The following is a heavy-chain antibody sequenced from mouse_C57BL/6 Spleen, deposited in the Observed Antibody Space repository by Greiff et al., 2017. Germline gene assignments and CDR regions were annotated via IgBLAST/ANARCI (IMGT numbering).Heavy chain of an antibody. CDR1: GYTFTGYW. CDR3: ARSASSGYWFAY. J-gene: IGHJ3*01. D-gene: IGHD3-2*02. V-gene: IGHV1-9*01. Sequence: QVQLQQSGAELMKPGASVKLSCKATGYTFTGYWIEWVKQRPGHGLEWIGEILPGSGSTNYTAKFKGKATFTTDTSSNTAYMQLSSLTTEDSAIYYCARSASSGYWFAYWGQGTLVTVSA. CDR2: ILPGSGST.